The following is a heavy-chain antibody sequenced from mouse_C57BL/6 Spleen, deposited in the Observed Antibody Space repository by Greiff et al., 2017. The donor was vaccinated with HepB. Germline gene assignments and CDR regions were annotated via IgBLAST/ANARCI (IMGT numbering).Heavy chain of an antibody. CDR3: ARGGLDDDPAWFAY. CDR2: INPNYGTT. V-gene: IGHV1-39*01. J-gene: IGHJ3*01. CDR1: GYSFTDYN. Sequence: EVKLQESGPELVKPGASVKISCKASGYSFTDYNMNWVKQSNGKSLEWIGVINPNYGTTSYNQKFKGKATLTVDQSSSTAYMQLNSLTSEDSAVYYCARGGLDDDPAWFAYWGQGTLVTVSA. D-gene: IGHD2-4*01.